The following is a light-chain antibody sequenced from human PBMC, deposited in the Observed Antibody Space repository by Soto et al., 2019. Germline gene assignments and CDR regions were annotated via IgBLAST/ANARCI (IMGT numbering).Light chain of an antibody. CDR1: ISNIGTTS. CDR3: ASWDDSRTGL. CDR2: HHN. Sequence: QSVLTQPPSASGTPGQKVTIFCSGAISNIGTTSVNWYQQLPGTAPKLLIYHHNQRPSGVPDRFSGSMSGTSASLTITGLQSEDEADYYCASWDDSRTGLFGGGTKLTVL. V-gene: IGLV1-44*01. J-gene: IGLJ2*01.